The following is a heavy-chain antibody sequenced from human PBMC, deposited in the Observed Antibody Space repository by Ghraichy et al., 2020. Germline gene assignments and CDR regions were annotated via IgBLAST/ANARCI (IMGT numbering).Heavy chain of an antibody. CDR3: ARGVKARASRAFDI. D-gene: IGHD6-6*01. CDR1: GYTFTSYD. J-gene: IGHJ3*02. V-gene: IGHV1-8*01. CDR2: MNPNSGNT. Sequence: ASVKVSCKASGYTFTSYDINWVRQATGQGLEWMGWMNPNSGNTGYAQKFQGRVTMTRNTSISTAYMELSSLRSEDTAVYYCARGVKARASRAFDIWGQGTMVTVSS.